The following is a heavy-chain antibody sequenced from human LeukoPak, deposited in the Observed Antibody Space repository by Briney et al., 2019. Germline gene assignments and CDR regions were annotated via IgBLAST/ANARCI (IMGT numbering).Heavy chain of an antibody. CDR1: GFTFSNAW. V-gene: IGHV3-7*01. Sequence: GGSLRLSCAASGFTFSNAWMSWIRQVPGKGLEWLACIKGDASEKYYVESVRGRFTVSRDSAKNSLYLQMNSLRADDTAVYYCASLQTDPTVVNGFWGQGTLVTVSS. J-gene: IGHJ4*02. CDR3: ASLQTDPTVVNGF. D-gene: IGHD4-11*01. CDR2: IKGDASEK.